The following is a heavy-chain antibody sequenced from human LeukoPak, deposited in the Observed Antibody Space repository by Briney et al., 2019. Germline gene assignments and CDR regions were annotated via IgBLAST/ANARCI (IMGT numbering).Heavy chain of an antibody. CDR1: GGTFSSYA. V-gene: IGHV1-69*04. Sequence: SVKVSCKASGGTFSSYAISWVRQAPGQGLEWMGRIIPILGIANYAQKFQGRVTITADKSTSTAYMELSSLRSEDTAVYYCARDCDFWSGYYDYWGQGTLVTVSS. J-gene: IGHJ4*02. CDR2: IIPILGIA. D-gene: IGHD3-3*01. CDR3: ARDCDFWSGYYDY.